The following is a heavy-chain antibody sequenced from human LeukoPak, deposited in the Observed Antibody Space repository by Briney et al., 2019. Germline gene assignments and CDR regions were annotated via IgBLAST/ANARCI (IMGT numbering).Heavy chain of an antibody. CDR1: GFTFSSNW. V-gene: IGHV3-74*01. J-gene: IGHJ4*02. CDR3: ARDSGDYLFDY. D-gene: IGHD5-12*01. Sequence: GGSLRLSCAGSGFTFSSNWMHWVRQVPGKGLVWVSRINSDGSNTNYADSVKGRFTISRDNAKNTLYLQMNSLRAEDTAVYYCARDSGDYLFDYWGQGTLVTVSS. CDR2: INSDGSNT.